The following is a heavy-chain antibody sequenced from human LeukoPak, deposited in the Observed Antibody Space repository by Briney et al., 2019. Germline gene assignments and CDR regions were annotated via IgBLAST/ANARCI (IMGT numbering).Heavy chain of an antibody. CDR2: IHYSGST. J-gene: IGHJ4*02. CDR1: AASMSTYY. CDR3: ARDIYGSGYGFFDY. D-gene: IGHD3-10*01. V-gene: IGHV4-59*01. Sequence: SQTLSLTRTVSAASMSTYYWSWLRQSPGKGPEWLAYIHYSGSTNINPSLKGRLAISIDTSKNQFSLKVNSVTAADTAVYYCARDIYGSGYGFFDYWGQGTLVTVSS.